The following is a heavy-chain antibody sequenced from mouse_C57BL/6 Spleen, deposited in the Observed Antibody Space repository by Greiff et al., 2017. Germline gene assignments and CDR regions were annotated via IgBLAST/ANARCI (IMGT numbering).Heavy chain of an antibody. CDR2: ISSGSSTI. J-gene: IGHJ1*03. Sequence: EVKLVESGGGLVKPGGSLKLSCAASGFTFSDYGMHWVRQAPEKGLEWVAYISSGSSTIYYADTVKGRFTISRDNAKNTLFLQMTSLRSEDTAMYYGARGYYSNYEWYFDVWGTGTTVTVSS. CDR3: ARGYYSNYEWYFDV. D-gene: IGHD2-5*01. V-gene: IGHV5-17*01. CDR1: GFTFSDYG.